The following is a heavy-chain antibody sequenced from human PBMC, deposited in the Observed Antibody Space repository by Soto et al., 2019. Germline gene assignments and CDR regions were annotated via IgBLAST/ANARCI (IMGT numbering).Heavy chain of an antibody. V-gene: IGHV3-23*01. D-gene: IGHD1-1*01. CDR1: GFTFSTYA. CDR3: AHRRSGNQDNWFDP. J-gene: IGHJ5*02. CDR2: ISASGGST. Sequence: GGSLTLACPASGFTFSTYAMTWVRQAPGKGLEWVSAISASGGSTYYADSVKSRLTITKDTSKNQVVLTMTNMDPVDTATYYCAHRRSGNQDNWFDPWGQGTLVTVSS.